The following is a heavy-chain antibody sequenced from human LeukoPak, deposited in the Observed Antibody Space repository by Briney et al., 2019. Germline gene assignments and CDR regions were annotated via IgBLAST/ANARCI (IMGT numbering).Heavy chain of an antibody. D-gene: IGHD6-19*01. CDR3: ARAGANWFDP. CDR2: ISASGGDT. CDR1: GFTFSGYA. Sequence: GGSLRLSCAASGFTFSGYAMSWVRQAPGKGLEWVSSISASGGDTYYADSVTGRFTIYRDNSRNTLYLQLHSLRAEDTAIYYCARAGANWFDPWGQGSLVTVSS. J-gene: IGHJ5*02. V-gene: IGHV3-23*01.